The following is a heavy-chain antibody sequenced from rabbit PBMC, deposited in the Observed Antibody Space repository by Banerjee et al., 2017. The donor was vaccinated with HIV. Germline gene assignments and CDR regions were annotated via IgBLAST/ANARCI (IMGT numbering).Heavy chain of an antibody. V-gene: IGHV1S45*01. CDR1: GFSFSNKYV. D-gene: IGHD5-1*01. Sequence: QEQLEESGGDLVKPEGSLTLTCTASGFSFSNKYVMCWVRQAPGKGLEWIACIDAFSSGSTYYASWAKGRFTITRSTSLNTVTLQLNSLTAADTATYFCARMYGRAFNLWGPGTLVTVS. J-gene: IGHJ4*01. CDR3: ARMYGRAFNL. CDR2: IDAFSSGST.